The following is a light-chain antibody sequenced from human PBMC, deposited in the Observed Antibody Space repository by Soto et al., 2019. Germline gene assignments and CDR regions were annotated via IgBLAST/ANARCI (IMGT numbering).Light chain of an antibody. CDR3: QQYNTYSRET. V-gene: IGKV1-5*03. J-gene: IGKJ1*01. CDR1: QSITNW. Sequence: DIQMTQSPSTLSAFVGDRVTITCRASQSITNWLAWYQQKPGKAPKLLIYKASSLESGVPSTFSGSGSGTEFTLTISSLQPDDFATYYCQQYNTYSRETFGQGTKVEIK. CDR2: KAS.